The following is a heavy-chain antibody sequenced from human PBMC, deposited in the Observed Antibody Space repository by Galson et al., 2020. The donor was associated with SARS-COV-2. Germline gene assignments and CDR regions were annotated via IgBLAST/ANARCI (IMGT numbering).Heavy chain of an antibody. CDR1: GFTFGRYA. CDR2: VTAAGGGT. V-gene: IGHV3-23*01. D-gene: IGHD4-17*01. J-gene: IGHJ4*02. CDR3: AKDQGNDYGDQLDY. Sequence: GESLKISCAASGFTFGRYAMSWVRQAPGKGLEWVSRVTAAGGGTYHADSVKGRFTISRDNSKNTLYLQMNSLRVEDTALYYCAKDQGNDYGDQLDYWGQGTLVSVSS.